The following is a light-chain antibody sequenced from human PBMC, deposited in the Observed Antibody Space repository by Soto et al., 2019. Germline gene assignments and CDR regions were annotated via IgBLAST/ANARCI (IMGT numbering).Light chain of an antibody. CDR1: SSDVGGYNY. CDR2: DVS. Sequence: QSALTQPASVSGSPGQSITISCTGTSSDVGGYNYVSWYQQHPGKAPKLMIYDVSNRPSGVSNRFSGSKSGNTASLTISGLQAEDDDDYYCSSYTSSTVVFGGGTKLTVL. J-gene: IGLJ2*01. V-gene: IGLV2-14*01. CDR3: SSYTSSTVV.